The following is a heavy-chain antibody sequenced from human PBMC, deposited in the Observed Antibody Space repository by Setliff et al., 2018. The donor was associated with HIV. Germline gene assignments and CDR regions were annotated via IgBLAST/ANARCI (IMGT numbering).Heavy chain of an antibody. J-gene: IGHJ4*02. V-gene: IGHV4-39*07. CDR2: IYYSGST. Sequence: SETLSLTCTVSGGSIRSSSYYWGWIRQPPGKGLEWIGSIYYSGSTCYNSSLRSRVTISGDTSKKQFSLKLSSVTAADTAVYYCVIRSRLGGSSNYFDYWGQGTLVTVSS. D-gene: IGHD3-16*01. CDR1: GGSIRSSSYY. CDR3: VIRSRLGGSSNYFDY.